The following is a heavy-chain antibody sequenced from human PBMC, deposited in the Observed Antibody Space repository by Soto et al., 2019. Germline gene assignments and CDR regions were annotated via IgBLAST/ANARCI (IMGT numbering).Heavy chain of an antibody. J-gene: IGHJ6*02. CDR2: IFDAATA. V-gene: IGHV4-61*01. D-gene: IGHD6-13*01. Sequence: QVQLQESGPGLMKPSGTLSLICSVSGESVGRGTNYWSWVRQAPGRGLEWIGYIFDAATAIYNPSFESRVSNSLDAAKNQVSLKLTSVTAAYTAIYYCARDRRGRADGFIYYYGMEVWGQGTSVTVSS. CDR3: ARDRRGRADGFIYYYGMEV. CDR1: GESVGRGTNY.